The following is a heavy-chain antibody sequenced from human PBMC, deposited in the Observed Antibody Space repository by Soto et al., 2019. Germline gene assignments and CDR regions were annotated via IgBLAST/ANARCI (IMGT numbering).Heavy chain of an antibody. J-gene: IGHJ5*02. CDR1: GGSFSGYY. D-gene: IGHD6-19*01. CDR3: ARERIAVAPGRWFDP. Sequence: QVQLQQWGAGLLKPSETLSLTCAVYGGSFSGYYWSWIRQPPGKGLEWIGEINHSGSTNYNPSLKSRVTISVDTSKNQFPLKLSSVTAADTAVYYCARERIAVAPGRWFDPWGQGTLVTVSS. V-gene: IGHV4-34*01. CDR2: INHSGST.